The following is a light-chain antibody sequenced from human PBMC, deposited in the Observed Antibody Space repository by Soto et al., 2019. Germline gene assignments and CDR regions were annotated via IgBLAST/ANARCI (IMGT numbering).Light chain of an antibody. CDR2: RXS. V-gene: IGKV3-20*01. J-gene: IGKJ1*01. Sequence: ELVLTQCPGTLSLSQAERVTLSCSGSQSVISYLAWYQQKPGQTPRLXVFRXSNRATGIPDRLSGSGSGTDFLLTISGMEPADSGSYLFHQHGGTPETFGLGTMVDIK. CDR3: HQHGGTPET. CDR1: QSVISY.